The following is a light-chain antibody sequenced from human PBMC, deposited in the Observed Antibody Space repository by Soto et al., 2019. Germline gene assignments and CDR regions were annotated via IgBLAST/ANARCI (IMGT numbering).Light chain of an antibody. CDR1: SSDVGGYDY. CDR3: CSYGGSFPYV. Sequence: QSALTQPPPVSGSPGQSVTISCTGTSSDVGGYDYVSWYQQHPGKAPKLLIYDVTKRPSGVPDRFSGSKSGNTASLTISGLQAEDEADFFCCSYGGSFPYVFGNGTKVTVL. CDR2: DVT. V-gene: IGLV2-11*01. J-gene: IGLJ1*01.